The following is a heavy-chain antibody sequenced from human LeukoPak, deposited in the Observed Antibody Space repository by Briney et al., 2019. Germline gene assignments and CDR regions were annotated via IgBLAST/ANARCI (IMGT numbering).Heavy chain of an antibody. CDR2: IYYSGST. D-gene: IGHD3-16*01. J-gene: IGHJ5*02. CDR1: GGSISGNY. Sequence: SETLSLTCTVSGGSISGNYWSWIRQPPGKGLEWIGYIYYSGSTNYNPSFKSRVTISLDTSKNQFSLELSSVTAADTAVYYCAKHLTNAYYDMIWFHPWGQGTLVTVSS. CDR3: AKHLTNAYYDMIWFHP. V-gene: IGHV4-59*01.